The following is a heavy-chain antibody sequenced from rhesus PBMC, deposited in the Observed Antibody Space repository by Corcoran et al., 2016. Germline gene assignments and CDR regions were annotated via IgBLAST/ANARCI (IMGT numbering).Heavy chain of an antibody. V-gene: IGHV4-165*02. Sequence: QVQLLESGPGLVKPSETLSLTCTVSGGSMDDYYWNWIRQSPGKGLEGFGYIGGRSGTASYTPSLESRVTFSSDTSKNQFSLRLTSVTAADTAIYYCARHISGSYFDYWGQGVMVTVSS. CDR1: GGSMDDYY. J-gene: IGHJ4*01. CDR3: ARHISGSYFDY. CDR2: IGGRSGTA.